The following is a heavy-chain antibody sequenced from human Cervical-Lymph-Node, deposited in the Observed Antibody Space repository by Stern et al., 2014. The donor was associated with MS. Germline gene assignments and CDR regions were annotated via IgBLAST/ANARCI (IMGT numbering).Heavy chain of an antibody. CDR2: ISSSSSYI. Sequence: VQLVESGGGLVKPGGSLRLSCAASGFTFSSYSMNWVRQAPGKGLEWVSSISSSSSYIYYADSVKGRFTISRDNAKNSLYLQMNSLRAEDTAVYYCARGLTTVTNLGYWGQGTLVTVSS. D-gene: IGHD4-17*01. V-gene: IGHV3-21*01. CDR3: ARGLTTVTNLGY. J-gene: IGHJ4*02. CDR1: GFTFSSYS.